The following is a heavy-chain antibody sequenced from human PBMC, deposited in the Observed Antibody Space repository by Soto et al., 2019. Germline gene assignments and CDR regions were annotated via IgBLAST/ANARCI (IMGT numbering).Heavy chain of an antibody. J-gene: IGHJ6*02. CDR3: AIPDGEVPAXMRGPNYYYYGMDV. Sequence: SETLSLTCTVSGGSIIRSSYYWGWIRQAPGKGLEWIGSIYYSGSTYYNPSLNSRVTISVDTSKNQFSLKLSSVTAADTAVYYCAIPDGEVPAXMRGPNYYYYGMDVWGQGTTVT. D-gene: IGHD2-2*01. CDR2: IYYSGST. V-gene: IGHV4-39*01. CDR1: GGSIIRSSYY.